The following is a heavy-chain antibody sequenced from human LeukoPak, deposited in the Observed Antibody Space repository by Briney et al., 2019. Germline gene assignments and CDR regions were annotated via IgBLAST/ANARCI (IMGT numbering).Heavy chain of an antibody. J-gene: IGHJ4*02. CDR3: ANPVTTVVTPVDY. D-gene: IGHD4-23*01. CDR2: ISGSGGSI. Sequence: PGGSLRHSCAASGFTVSSNALSWVRQAPGKGLEWASAISGSGGSIYYADSVKGRFTIYTDNSKNTLYLQMNSLRAEDAAVYYCANPVTTVVTPVDYWGQGTLVTVSS. V-gene: IGHV3-23*01. CDR1: GFTVSSNA.